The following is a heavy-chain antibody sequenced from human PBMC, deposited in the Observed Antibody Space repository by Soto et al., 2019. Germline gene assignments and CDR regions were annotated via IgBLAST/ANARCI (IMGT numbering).Heavy chain of an antibody. V-gene: IGHV4-4*02. CDR1: GGSISSSNW. Sequence: SETLSLTCAVSGGSISSSNWWSWVRQPPGKGLEWIGEIYHSGSTNYNPSLKSRVTISVDKSKNQFSLKLSSVTAADTAVYYCARAEGAVAGTGIDAFDIWGQGTMVTVSS. J-gene: IGHJ3*02. D-gene: IGHD6-19*01. CDR2: IYHSGST. CDR3: ARAEGAVAGTGIDAFDI.